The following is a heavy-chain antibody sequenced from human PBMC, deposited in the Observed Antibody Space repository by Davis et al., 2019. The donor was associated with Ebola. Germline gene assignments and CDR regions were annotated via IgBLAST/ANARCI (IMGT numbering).Heavy chain of an antibody. Sequence: ASVKVSCKASGYTFTNYGITWVRQAPGQGLEWMGWINPHNGNTNYAQNVQGRVTMTTGTSTSTAYMEVGSLKSDDTAVYYCARAQFPTTSDHWGQGTLVTVSS. CDR2: INPHNGNT. J-gene: IGHJ4*02. D-gene: IGHD1-1*01. V-gene: IGHV1-18*04. CDR1: GYTFTNYG. CDR3: ARAQFPTTSDH.